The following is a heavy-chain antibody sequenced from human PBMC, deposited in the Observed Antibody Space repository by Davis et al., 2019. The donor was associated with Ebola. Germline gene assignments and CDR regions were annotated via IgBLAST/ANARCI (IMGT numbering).Heavy chain of an antibody. Sequence: GESLKISCAASGFTFSSYSMNWVRQAPGKGLEWVSSISSSSSYIYYADSVKGRFTISRDNAKNSLYLQMNSLRAEDTAVYYCASGPYYYDSSGYMARHWGQGTLVTVSS. J-gene: IGHJ4*02. V-gene: IGHV3-21*01. CDR3: ASGPYYYDSSGYMARH. CDR2: ISSSSSYI. CDR1: GFTFSSYS. D-gene: IGHD3-22*01.